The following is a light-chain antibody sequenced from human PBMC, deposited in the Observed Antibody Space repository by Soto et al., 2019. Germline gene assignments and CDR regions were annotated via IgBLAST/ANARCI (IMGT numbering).Light chain of an antibody. CDR3: SSYAGSNNLV. J-gene: IGLJ2*01. CDR1: SSDVGGYNY. CDR2: EVS. V-gene: IGLV2-8*01. Sequence: QSALTQPPSTSGSPGQSVTISCTGTSSDVGGYNYVAWYQQHPGKAPKLMIYEVSTRPSRVPDRFTGSKPGNTASLTVSGLLAEDEADYYCSSYAGSNNLVFGGGTKVTLL.